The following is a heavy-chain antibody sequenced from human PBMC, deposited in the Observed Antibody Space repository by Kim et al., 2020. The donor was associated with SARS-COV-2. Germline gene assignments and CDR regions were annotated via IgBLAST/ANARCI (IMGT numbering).Heavy chain of an antibody. CDR3: ARGWFSGYDSDAFDI. V-gene: IGHV3-11*04. J-gene: IGHJ3*02. D-gene: IGHD5-12*01. Sequence: DSVKGRFTISRDNAKNALYLQMNSLRAEDTAVYYCARGWFSGYDSDAFDIWGQGTMVTVSS.